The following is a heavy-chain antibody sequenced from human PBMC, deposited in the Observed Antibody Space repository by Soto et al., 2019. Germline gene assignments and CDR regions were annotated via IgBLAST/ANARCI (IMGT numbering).Heavy chain of an antibody. CDR1: GYTFTGYY. J-gene: IGHJ4*02. CDR2: INPNSGGT. D-gene: IGHD3-22*01. CDR3: ARDRYDSTAPTDY. Sequence: ASVKVSCKASGYTFTGYYMHWVRQAPGQGLEWMGWINPNSGGTNYAQKFQGRVTMTRDTSISTAYMELSRLRSDDTAVYYCARDRYDSTAPTDYWGQGTLVTVSS. V-gene: IGHV1-2*02.